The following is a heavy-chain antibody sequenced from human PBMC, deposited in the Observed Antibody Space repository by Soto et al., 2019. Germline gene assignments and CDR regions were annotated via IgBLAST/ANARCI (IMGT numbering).Heavy chain of an antibody. CDR1: GFTFSSYA. V-gene: IGHV3-30-3*01. CDR3: ARDRYCSGGSCRYYFDY. Sequence: GGSLRLSCAASGFTFSSYAMHWVRQAPGKGLEWVAVISYDGSNKYYADSVKVRFTISRDNSKNTLYLQMNSLRAEDTAVYYCARDRYCSGGSCRYYFDYWGQGTLVTVSS. J-gene: IGHJ4*02. D-gene: IGHD2-15*01. CDR2: ISYDGSNK.